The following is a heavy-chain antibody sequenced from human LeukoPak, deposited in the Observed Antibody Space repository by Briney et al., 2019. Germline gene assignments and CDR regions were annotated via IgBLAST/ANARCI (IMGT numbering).Heavy chain of an antibody. J-gene: IGHJ3*02. CDR3: ARSRWEVLLWFGELFSGNTEIDAFDI. CDR1: GYTFTGYY. CDR2: INPKSGDA. V-gene: IGHV1-2*02. Sequence: GASVKVSCKASGYTFTGYYLHWVRLAPGQGLDWMGWINPKSGDANYAQKFQGRVTMTRDTSISTAYMELSRLRSDDTAVYYCARSRWEVLLWFGELFSGNTEIDAFDIWGQGTMVTVSS. D-gene: IGHD3-10*01.